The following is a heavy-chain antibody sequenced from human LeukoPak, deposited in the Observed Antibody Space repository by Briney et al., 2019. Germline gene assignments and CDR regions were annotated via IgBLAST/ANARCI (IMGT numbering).Heavy chain of an antibody. CDR2: IYNTGST. CDR1: GDSISSYY. Sequence: SETLSLTCTVSGDSISSYYWSWIRQPPGKGLEWIGYIYNTGSTNYNRSLRSRVTISKDTSKNQFSLRLSSVTAADTAVYFCARGEGGYNYGFVFDFWGQGTLVTVSS. D-gene: IGHD5-18*01. V-gene: IGHV4-59*01. J-gene: IGHJ4*02. CDR3: ARGEGGYNYGFVFDF.